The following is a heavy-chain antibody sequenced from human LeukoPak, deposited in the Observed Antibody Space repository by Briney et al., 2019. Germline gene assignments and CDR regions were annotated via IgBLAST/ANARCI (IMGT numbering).Heavy chain of an antibody. J-gene: IGHJ6*02. Sequence: PGGSLRLSCAAPGFTFSDYYMSWIRQAPGKGLEWVSYISSSGSTIYYADSVKGRFTISRDNSKNTLYLQMNSLRAEDTAVYYCARDLNYYYYGMDVWGQGTTVTVSS. V-gene: IGHV3-11*01. CDR2: ISSSGSTI. CDR1: GFTFSDYY. CDR3: ARDLNYYYYGMDV.